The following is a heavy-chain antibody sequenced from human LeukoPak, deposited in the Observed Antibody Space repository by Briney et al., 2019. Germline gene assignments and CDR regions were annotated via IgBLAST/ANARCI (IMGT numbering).Heavy chain of an antibody. Sequence: ASVTVSFTASGGTFSIYAISWVRQAPGQGLEWMGGIIPIFGTANYAQKFQGRVTITADESTSTAYMELSSLRSEDTAVYYCARDLEEGAGGTIFGVVIMAGMDVWGQGTTVTVSS. CDR3: ARDLEEGAGGTIFGVVIMAGMDV. V-gene: IGHV1-69*13. D-gene: IGHD3-3*01. J-gene: IGHJ6*02. CDR1: GGTFSIYA. CDR2: IIPIFGTA.